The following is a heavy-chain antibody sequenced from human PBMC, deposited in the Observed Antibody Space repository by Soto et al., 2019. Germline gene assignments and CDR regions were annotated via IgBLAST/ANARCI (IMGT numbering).Heavy chain of an antibody. D-gene: IGHD3-3*01. V-gene: IGHV1-69*13. CDR3: ARRTLDGYDFWSGYPPHYGMDV. CDR2: IIPIFGTA. CDR1: GGTFSSYA. Sequence: ASVKVYCKASGGTFSSYAISWVRQAPGQGLEWMGGIIPIFGTANYAQRFQGRVTITADESTSTAYMELSSLRSEDTAVYYCARRTLDGYDFWSGYPPHYGMDVWGQGATVTVSS. J-gene: IGHJ6*02.